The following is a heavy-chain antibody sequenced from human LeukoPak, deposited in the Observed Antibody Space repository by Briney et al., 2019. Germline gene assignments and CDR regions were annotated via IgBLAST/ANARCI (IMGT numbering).Heavy chain of an antibody. CDR1: GGTFNSHD. CDR3: ARYILTGYSNWFDP. J-gene: IGHJ5*02. Sequence: ASVKVSCRTSGGTFNSHDINWVRQATGQGLEWMGWMNPNSGNTGYAQKFQGRVTITRNTSISTAYMELSSLRSEDTAVYYCARYILTGYSNWFDPWGQGTLVTVSS. CDR2: MNPNSGNT. V-gene: IGHV1-8*03. D-gene: IGHD3-9*01.